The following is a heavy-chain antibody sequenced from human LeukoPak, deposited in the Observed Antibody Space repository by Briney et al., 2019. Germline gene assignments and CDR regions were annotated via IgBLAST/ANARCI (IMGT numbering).Heavy chain of an antibody. CDR3: AREDCSGGSCYRYYYYYGMDV. D-gene: IGHD2-15*01. CDR2: ISSSGSTI. J-gene: IGHJ6*02. V-gene: IGHV3-11*01. CDR1: GFTLSDYY. Sequence: GGSLRLSCAASGFTLSDYYMSWIRQAPGKGLEWVSYISSSGSTIYYADSVKGRFTISRDNAKNSLYLQMNSLRAEDTAVYYCAREDCSGGSCYRYYYYYGMDVWGQGTTVTVSS.